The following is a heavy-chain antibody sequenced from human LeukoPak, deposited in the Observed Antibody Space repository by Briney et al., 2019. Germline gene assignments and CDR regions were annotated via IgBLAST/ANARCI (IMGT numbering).Heavy chain of an antibody. CDR1: GGSISSYY. V-gene: IGHV4-59*01. CDR3: ARVAGYGDYIDY. Sequence: SETLSLTCTVSGGSISSYYWGRIRQPPGKGLEWIGYIYYSGSTSYNPSLKSRVTISVDTSKSQFSLKLSSVTAADTAVYYCARVAGYGDYIDYWGQGTLVTVSS. J-gene: IGHJ4*02. D-gene: IGHD4-17*01. CDR2: IYYSGST.